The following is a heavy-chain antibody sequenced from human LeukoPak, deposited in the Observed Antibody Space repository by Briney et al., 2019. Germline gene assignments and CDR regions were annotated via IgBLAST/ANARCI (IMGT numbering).Heavy chain of an antibody. Sequence: ASVKVSCKASGFTFTSSVMQWVRQARGQRLEWIGWIVVGSGNTNYAQKFQGRVTMTRNTSISTAYMELSSLRSEDSAVYYCAREKGGGSSYYFDYWGQGTLVTVSS. CDR3: AREKGGGSSYYFDY. CDR2: IVVGSGNT. CDR1: GFTFTSSV. J-gene: IGHJ4*02. V-gene: IGHV1-58*02. D-gene: IGHD2-15*01.